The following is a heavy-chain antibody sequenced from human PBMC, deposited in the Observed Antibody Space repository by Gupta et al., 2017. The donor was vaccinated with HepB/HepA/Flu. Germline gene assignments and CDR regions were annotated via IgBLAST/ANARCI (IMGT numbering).Heavy chain of an antibody. CDR3: AKGNSHYSNYYYYMDV. D-gene: IGHD4-11*01. CDR2: ISGSGGST. V-gene: IGHV3-23*01. Sequence: REAPGKGLEWVSAISGSGGSTYYADSVKGRFTISRDNSKNTLYLQMNSLRAEDTAVYYCAKGNSHYSNYYYYMDVWGKGTTVTVSS. J-gene: IGHJ6*03.